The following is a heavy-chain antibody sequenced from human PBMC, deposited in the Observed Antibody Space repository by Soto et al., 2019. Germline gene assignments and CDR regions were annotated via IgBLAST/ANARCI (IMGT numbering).Heavy chain of an antibody. J-gene: IGHJ6*02. CDR3: ESSSGWWRLDV. V-gene: IGHV4-4*02. CDR1: GDSINNGYW. CDR2: KHHSGST. D-gene: IGHD6-19*01. Sequence: QVQLQESGPGLVKPSGTLSLTCGVSGDSINNGYWWTWVRQPPGKGLEWIGEKHHSGSTNYNLSLKIRVSISLDKSKTQFSLNLSSVTAADTAVYFCESSSGWWRLDVWGQGTTVTVS.